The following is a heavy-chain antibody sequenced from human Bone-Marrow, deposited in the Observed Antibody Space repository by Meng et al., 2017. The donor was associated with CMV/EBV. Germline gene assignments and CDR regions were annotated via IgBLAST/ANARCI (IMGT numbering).Heavy chain of an antibody. V-gene: IGHV1-2*02. Sequence: ASVKVSCKASGYTFTGYYMHWVRQAPGQGLEWMGWINPNGGVTNYARKFQGRVTMTRDTSISTAYMELSRLRSDDTAVYYCARGGIGYYYYDMDVWGQGTRVTVPS. CDR2: INPNGGVT. CDR1: GYTFTGYY. J-gene: IGHJ6*02. D-gene: IGHD3-10*01. CDR3: ARGGIGYYYYDMDV.